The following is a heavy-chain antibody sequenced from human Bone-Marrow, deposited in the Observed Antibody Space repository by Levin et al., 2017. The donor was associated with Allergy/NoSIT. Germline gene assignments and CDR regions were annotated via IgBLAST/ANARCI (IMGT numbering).Heavy chain of an antibody. CDR2: INHSGST. V-gene: IGHV4-34*01. D-gene: IGHD2-2*02. J-gene: IGHJ6*02. CDR3: ARGAIVVVPAAIANNYYYYYGMDV. CDR1: GGSFSGYY. Sequence: KSSETLSLTCAVYGGSFSGYYWSWIRQPPGKGLEWIGEINHSGSTNYNPSLKSRVTISVDTSKNQFSLKLSSVTAADTAVYYCARGAIVVVPAAIANNYYYYYGMDVWGQGTTVTVSS.